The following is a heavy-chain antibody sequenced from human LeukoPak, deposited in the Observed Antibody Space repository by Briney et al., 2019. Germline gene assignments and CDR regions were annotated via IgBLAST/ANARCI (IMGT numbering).Heavy chain of an antibody. CDR3: AREMSLTMVRGEDYYYYYMDV. D-gene: IGHD3-10*01. Sequence: ASVKVSGKASGYTFTGYYMHWVRQAPGQGLEWMGWINPNSGGTNYAQKFQGRVTMTRDTSISTAYIELSRLRSDDTAVYYCAREMSLTMVRGEDYYYYYMDVWAKGPRSPSP. J-gene: IGHJ6*03. V-gene: IGHV1-2*02. CDR2: INPNSGGT. CDR1: GYTFTGYY.